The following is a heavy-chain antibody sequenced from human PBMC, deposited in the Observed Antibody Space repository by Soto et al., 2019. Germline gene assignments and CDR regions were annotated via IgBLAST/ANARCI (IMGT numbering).Heavy chain of an antibody. D-gene: IGHD3-3*01. J-gene: IGHJ3*02. CDR3: ERGGGVGVAGSAAFDM. V-gene: IGHV1-2*02. CDR1: GYPVTAYY. CDR2: INPATGAA. Sequence: QLHLVQSGAVVKKPGASVTVSCSASGYPVTAYYMHWVRQAPGRGLEWMGGINPATGAAKYTQTFRGRVTMTRDTSPSTVFMELSGLTSEDTAVFYCERGGGVGVAGSAAFDMWGQGTLVTVSS.